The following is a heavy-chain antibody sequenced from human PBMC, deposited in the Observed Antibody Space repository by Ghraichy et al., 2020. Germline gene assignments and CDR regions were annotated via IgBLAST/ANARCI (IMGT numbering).Heavy chain of an antibody. J-gene: IGHJ5*02. CDR1: GFSFSTYR. D-gene: IGHD5-12*01. CDR2: ISSDSSTI. V-gene: IGHV3-48*01. Sequence: GGSLRLSCAASGFSFSTYRMTWVRQAPGKGLECVSHISSDSSTIYYADSVKGRFTISRNSVKDSLYLQMNSLRVEDTAVYYCVRDVGYRAFDFWFDPWGQGTLVTVSS. CDR3: VRDVGYRAFDFWFDP.